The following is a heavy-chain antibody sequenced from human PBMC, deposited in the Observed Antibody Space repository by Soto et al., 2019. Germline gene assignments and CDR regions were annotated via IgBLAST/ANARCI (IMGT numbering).Heavy chain of an antibody. J-gene: IGHJ4*02. D-gene: IGHD3-10*01. Sequence: GGSLRLSCAASGFTFDDYTMHWVRQAPGKGLEWVSLISWDGGSTYYADSVKGRFTISRHNSKNTLYLQMNSLRAEDTAVYYCARDLILWFGELFFDYWGQGTLVTVSS. V-gene: IGHV3-43*01. CDR3: ARDLILWFGELFFDY. CDR2: ISWDGGST. CDR1: GFTFDDYT.